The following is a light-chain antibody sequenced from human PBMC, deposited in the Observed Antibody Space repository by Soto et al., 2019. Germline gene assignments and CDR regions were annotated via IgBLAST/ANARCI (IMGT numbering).Light chain of an antibody. CDR2: DVS. V-gene: IGLV2-14*03. CDR1: SSDVGGYDF. Sequence: QSALTQPASVSGSPGQSTTISCTGTSSDVGGYDFVSWYQHHPGKAPRLMIYDVSHRPSGVSDRFSASKSGNTASLTISGLLAEDEADYYCSSYTSISTYVFGTGTKLTVL. CDR3: SSYTSISTYV. J-gene: IGLJ1*01.